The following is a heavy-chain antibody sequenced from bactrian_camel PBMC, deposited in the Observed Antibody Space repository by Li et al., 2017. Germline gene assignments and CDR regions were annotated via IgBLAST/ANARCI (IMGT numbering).Heavy chain of an antibody. D-gene: IGHD7*01. Sequence: VQLVESGGGLVQPGGSLRLSCATSGFPFRDTAMSWVRQAPGKGLEWVSAISGGSNTFYADSVKGRFTISQDSAKNTLYLQMNSLKPDDMAVYYCVAQQSFGYWGQGTQVTVS. J-gene: IGHJ6*01. V-gene: IGHV3S31*01. CDR1: GFPFRDTA. CDR3: VAQQSFGY. CDR2: ISGGSNT.